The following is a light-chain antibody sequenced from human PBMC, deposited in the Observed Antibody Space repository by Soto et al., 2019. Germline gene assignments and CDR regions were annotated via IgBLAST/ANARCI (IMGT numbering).Light chain of an antibody. Sequence: QSALTQPRSVSGSPGQSVTISCTGTSSDVGGYNYVSWYQHHPGKAPNVMIYDVSKRPSGVPDRFSGSKSDNTASLTISGLQAEDEGDYYCCSYAGSFVVFGGGTKLTVL. CDR2: DVS. V-gene: IGLV2-11*01. CDR3: CSYAGSFVV. CDR1: SSDVGGYNY. J-gene: IGLJ2*01.